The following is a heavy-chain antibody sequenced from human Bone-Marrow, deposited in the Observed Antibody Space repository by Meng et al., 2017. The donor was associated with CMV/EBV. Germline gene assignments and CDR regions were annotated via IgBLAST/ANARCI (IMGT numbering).Heavy chain of an antibody. CDR1: GGTFSSYT. Sequence: SVKVSCKASGGTFSSYTISWVRQAPGQGLEWMGRIIPILGIANYARKFQGRVTITADKSTSTAYMELSSLRSEDTAVYYCATPFGWLSPPSDHYYGMDVWGQGTTVTVSS. CDR2: IIPILGIA. J-gene: IGHJ6*02. CDR3: ATPFGWLSPPSDHYYGMDV. V-gene: IGHV1-69*02. D-gene: IGHD3-9*01.